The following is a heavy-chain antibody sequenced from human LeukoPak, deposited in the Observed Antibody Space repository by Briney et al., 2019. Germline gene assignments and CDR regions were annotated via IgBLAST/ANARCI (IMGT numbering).Heavy chain of an antibody. CDR1: GFTFSSYA. V-gene: IGHV3-30-3*01. CDR3: ARTRWSFTGPGPFDY. Sequence: PGGSLRLSCAASGFTFSSYAMHWVRQAPGKGLEWVAVISYDGSNKYYADSVRGRFTISRDNSKNTLYLQMNSLRAEDTAVYYCARTRWSFTGPGPFDYWGQGTLVTVSS. J-gene: IGHJ4*02. D-gene: IGHD4-23*01. CDR2: ISYDGSNK.